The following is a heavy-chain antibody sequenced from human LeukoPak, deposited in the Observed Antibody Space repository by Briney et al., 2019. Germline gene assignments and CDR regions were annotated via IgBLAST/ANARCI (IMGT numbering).Heavy chain of an antibody. D-gene: IGHD5-24*01. J-gene: IGHJ4*02. V-gene: IGHV3-7*01. CDR1: GFTFSRNW. CDR3: AKLLGTATTYDY. CDR2: INPDGSQK. Sequence: GGSLTLSCEASGFTFSRNWMSWVRQAPGKRLEWVASINPDGSQKFYVDSVKGRFTISRDNTKSSLYLEMNSLGAEDTAMYYCAKLLGTATTYDYWGQGTRVTVSS.